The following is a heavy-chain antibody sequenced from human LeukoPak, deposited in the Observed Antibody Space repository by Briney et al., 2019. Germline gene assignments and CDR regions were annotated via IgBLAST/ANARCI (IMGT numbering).Heavy chain of an antibody. V-gene: IGHV1-69*06. Sequence: SVKVSCKASGGTFSSYAISWVRQAPGQGLEWMGGIIPIFGTANYAQKLQGRVTITGDTSISTAYMELSSLRSDDTAVYYCTRETGSYHGNDYWGQGTLVTVSS. J-gene: IGHJ4*02. CDR1: GGTFSSYA. CDR2: IIPIFGTA. D-gene: IGHD1-26*01. CDR3: TRETGSYHGNDY.